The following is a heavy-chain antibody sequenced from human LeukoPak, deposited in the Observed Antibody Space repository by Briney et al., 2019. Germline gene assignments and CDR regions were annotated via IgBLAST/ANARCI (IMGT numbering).Heavy chain of an antibody. J-gene: IGHJ6*02. CDR2: IKSKTDGGTT. D-gene: IGHD4-17*01. CDR1: GFTFSNAW. CDR3: STEGQAAAVTMFRGPPWYYGMDV. V-gene: IGHV3-15*01. Sequence: GGSLRLSCAASGFTFSNAWLSWVRQAPGKGLEWVGRIKSKTDGGTTDYAAPVKGRVTISRDDSKNTLYVQMNSLKTEDTAVYYCSTEGQAAAVTMFRGPPWYYGMDVWGQGTTVTVS.